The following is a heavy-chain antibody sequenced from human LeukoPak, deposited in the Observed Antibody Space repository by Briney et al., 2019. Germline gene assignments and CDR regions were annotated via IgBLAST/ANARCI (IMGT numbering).Heavy chain of an antibody. D-gene: IGHD3-3*01. J-gene: IGHJ5*02. CDR2: ISYDGSNK. Sequence: PGGSLRLSCAASGFTFSSYAMHWVRQAPGKGLEWVAVISYDGSNKYYADSVKGRFTISRDNSKNTLYLQMNSLRAEDTAVYYCARDFFSWFDPWGQGTLVTVSS. CDR3: ARDFFSWFDP. CDR1: GFTFSSYA. V-gene: IGHV3-30*04.